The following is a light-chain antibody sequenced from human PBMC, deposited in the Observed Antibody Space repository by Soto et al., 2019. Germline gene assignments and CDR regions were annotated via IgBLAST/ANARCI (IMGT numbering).Light chain of an antibody. Sequence: ENLLTQSPGTLSLSPGERATLSCRASQRLSRNYLAWYQQRPGQAPRLLIYDAFSRATGIPDRFSGSGSGTDFTLTISRLEPEDFAVYYCQHYDGSKTFGPGTKVEIK. V-gene: IGKV3-20*01. CDR3: QHYDGSKT. J-gene: IGKJ1*01. CDR1: QRLSRNY. CDR2: DAF.